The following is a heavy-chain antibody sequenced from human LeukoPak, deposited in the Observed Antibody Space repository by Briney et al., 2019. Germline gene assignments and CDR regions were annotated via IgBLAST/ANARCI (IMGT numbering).Heavy chain of an antibody. CDR1: GGTFSTYA. CDR2: IIPIFGTA. Sequence: ASVKVSCKASGGTFSTYAISWVRQAPGQGLEWMGGIIPIFGTANYAQKFQGRVTITADESTGTAYMELNSLRAEDTAVYYCAKIPHLAYSNYGRDYGMDVWGQGTTVTVSS. V-gene: IGHV1-69*01. J-gene: IGHJ6*02. D-gene: IGHD4-11*01. CDR3: AKIPHLAYSNYGRDYGMDV.